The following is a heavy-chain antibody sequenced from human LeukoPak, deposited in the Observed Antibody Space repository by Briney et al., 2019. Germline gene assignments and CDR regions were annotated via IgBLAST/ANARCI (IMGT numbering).Heavy chain of an antibody. J-gene: IGHJ4*02. CDR3: ILDFH. D-gene: IGHD3-3*01. Sequence: GGSLGLSCAASGFKFSNYSMNWVRQAPGKGLEWLAYISSKGAIRYTDSVKGRFFIPRDNAKHSLFLQMNSLRADDTATYFCILDFHWGQGTLVAVSS. V-gene: IGHV3-48*01. CDR1: GFKFSNYS. CDR2: ISSKGAI.